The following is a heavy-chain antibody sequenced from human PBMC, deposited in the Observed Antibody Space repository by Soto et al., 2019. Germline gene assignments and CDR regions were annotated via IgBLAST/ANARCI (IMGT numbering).Heavy chain of an antibody. CDR1: GFILRACS. J-gene: IGHJ4*02. CDR2: ISGRRNGGTSI. Sequence: GGLLGYSCSSSGFILRACSMNWARQAAGKGLEWVSYISGRRNGGTSIYYADSVKGRFTISRDNAKNSLYLQMNSLRDEDTAVYYCATSGSSGWDFDYWGQGTLVTGSS. CDR3: ATSGSSGWDFDY. D-gene: IGHD6-19*01. V-gene: IGHV3-48*02.